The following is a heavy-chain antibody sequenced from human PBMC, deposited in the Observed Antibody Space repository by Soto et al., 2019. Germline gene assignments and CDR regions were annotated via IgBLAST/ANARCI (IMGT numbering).Heavy chain of an antibody. CDR1: GYTFTSYG. Sequence: QVQLVQSGAEVKKPGASVKVSCKASGYTFTSYGISWVRQAPGQGLEWMGWISTYNGNTKYAQKLQGRVTMPTATSASTAYMELRSLRSDDTAVFYCAREMVRGVGSDYWGQGTLVTVSS. D-gene: IGHD3-10*01. V-gene: IGHV1-18*01. CDR2: ISTYNGNT. J-gene: IGHJ4*02. CDR3: AREMVRGVGSDY.